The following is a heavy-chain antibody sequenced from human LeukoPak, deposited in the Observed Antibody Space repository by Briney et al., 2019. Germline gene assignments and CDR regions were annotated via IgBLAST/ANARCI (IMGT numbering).Heavy chain of an antibody. V-gene: IGHV4-59*08. CDR1: GGSISSYY. CDR3: AMSLGYCSGGSCYPYYFDY. D-gene: IGHD2-15*01. J-gene: IGHJ4*02. Sequence: PSEPLSLTCTVSGGSISSYYWSWIRQPPGKGLEWIGYIYYSGSTNYNPSLTSRVTISVDTSKNQFSLKLSSGTAADTAVYYCAMSLGYCSGGSCYPYYFDYWGQGTLVTVSS. CDR2: IYYSGST.